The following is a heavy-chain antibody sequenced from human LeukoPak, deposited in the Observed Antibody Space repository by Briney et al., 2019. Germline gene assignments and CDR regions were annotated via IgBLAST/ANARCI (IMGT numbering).Heavy chain of an antibody. CDR2: IYYSGST. V-gene: IGHV4-31*03. Sequence: LSLTCTVSGGSISSGGYYWSWIRQHPGKGLEWIGYIYYSGSTYYNPSLRSRVTISVDTSKNQFSLKLSSVTAADTAVYYCARVGGYSYGADFWGQGTLVTVSS. CDR3: ARVGGYSYGADF. CDR1: GGSISSGGYY. J-gene: IGHJ4*02. D-gene: IGHD5-18*01.